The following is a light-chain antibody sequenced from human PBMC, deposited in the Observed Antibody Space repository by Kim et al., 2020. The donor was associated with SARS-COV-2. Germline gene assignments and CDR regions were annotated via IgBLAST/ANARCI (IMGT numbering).Light chain of an antibody. CDR3: QRSYTFRRT. CDR1: QRISSS. Sequence: DIQMTQSPSSLSASVGDRVTITCRTSQRISSSLNWYQQKPGTAPKLLIYAASGLQSGVPSRFSGSGSGTDFTLTINGLQPEDFATYFCQRSYTFRRTFGRGAKVDSK. V-gene: IGKV1-39*01. J-gene: IGKJ1*01. CDR2: AAS.